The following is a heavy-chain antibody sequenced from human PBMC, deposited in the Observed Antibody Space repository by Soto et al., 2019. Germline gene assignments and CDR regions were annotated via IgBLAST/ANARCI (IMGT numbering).Heavy chain of an antibody. D-gene: IGHD6-13*01. V-gene: IGHV4-4*02. CDR2: ISHTGST. CDR1: GDSISSVIW. Sequence: QVQLQESGPGLVKPSGTLSLTCAVSGDSISSVIWWSWVRQPPGKGLEWIGEISHTGSTNYNPSLKSLVTISVDKSKNQFSLKLSSVTAADTAVYYCARDRGSSSLTGAFDIWGQGTMVTVSS. CDR3: ARDRGSSSLTGAFDI. J-gene: IGHJ3*02.